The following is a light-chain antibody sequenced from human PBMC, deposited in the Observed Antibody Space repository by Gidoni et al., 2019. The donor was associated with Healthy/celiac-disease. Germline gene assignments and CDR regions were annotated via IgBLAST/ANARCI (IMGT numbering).Light chain of an antibody. CDR3: SSYTSSSTSVV. Sequence: GSPGQSITISCTGTSSDVGGYNYVSWYQQHPGKAPKLMIYEVSNRPSGVSNRFSGSKSGNTASLTISGLQAEDEAYYYCSSYTSSSTSVVFGGGTKLTVL. J-gene: IGLJ2*01. V-gene: IGLV2-14*01. CDR1: SSDVGGYNY. CDR2: EVS.